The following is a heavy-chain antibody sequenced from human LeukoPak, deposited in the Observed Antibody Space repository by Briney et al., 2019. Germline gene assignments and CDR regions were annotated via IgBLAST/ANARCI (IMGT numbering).Heavy chain of an antibody. Sequence: GASVKVSCKASGGTFSSYAISWVRQAPGQGLEWMGRIIPILGIANYAQKFQGRVTITADKSTSTAYMELSSLRSEDTAAYYCARDMKYYDFWSGYYSLGAFDYWGQGTLVTVSS. CDR3: ARDMKYYDFWSGYYSLGAFDY. CDR1: GGTFSSYA. CDR2: IIPILGIA. J-gene: IGHJ4*02. V-gene: IGHV1-69*04. D-gene: IGHD3-3*01.